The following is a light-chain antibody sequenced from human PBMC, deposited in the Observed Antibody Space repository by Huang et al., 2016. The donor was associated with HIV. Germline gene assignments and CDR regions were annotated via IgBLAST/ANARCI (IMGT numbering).Light chain of an antibody. CDR2: DAS. CDR1: QSVSTY. V-gene: IGKV3-11*01. CDR3: QQRSNWPPMYT. J-gene: IGKJ2*01. Sequence: EIVLTQSPATLSLSPGERATLSCRASQSVSTYLAWYQQKPGPAPRLLISDASKRATVIPARFRGSGSGTDFTLTISNLEPEDFAVYYCQQRSNWPPMYTFGQGTKLEIK.